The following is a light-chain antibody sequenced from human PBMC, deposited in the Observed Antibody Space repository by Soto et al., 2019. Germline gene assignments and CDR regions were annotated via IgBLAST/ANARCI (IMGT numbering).Light chain of an antibody. CDR2: GAY. V-gene: IGKV3-20*01. Sequence: DIELTQDPGTLSLSPGERSTLSCTASQSMSSSYLAWYQWKPGQAPRLLIFGAYSRATGITDRFSGSGSGTDFTLTIGRLEPEDFAVYYCQQYGSSPRTFGQVTQVDIK. CDR1: QSMSSSY. J-gene: IGKJ1*01. CDR3: QQYGSSPRT.